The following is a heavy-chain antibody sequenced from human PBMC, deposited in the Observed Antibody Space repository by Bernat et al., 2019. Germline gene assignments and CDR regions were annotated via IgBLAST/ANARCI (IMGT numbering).Heavy chain of an antibody. J-gene: IGHJ4*02. D-gene: IGHD4-17*01. Sequence: EVQLVESGGGLVQPGGSLRLSCSASGFTFSSYAMHWVRQAPGKGLEYVSAISSNRGSTYYADSVKGRFTISRDNSKNTLYLQMSSLRAEDTAVYYCVKAPTTVTDYWGQGTLVTVSS. CDR2: ISSNRGST. V-gene: IGHV3-64D*06. CDR1: GFTFSSYA. CDR3: VKAPTTVTDY.